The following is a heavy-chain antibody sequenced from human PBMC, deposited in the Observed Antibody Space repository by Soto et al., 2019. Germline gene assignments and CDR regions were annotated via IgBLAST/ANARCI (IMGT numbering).Heavy chain of an antibody. V-gene: IGHV3-30*04. CDR3: AREGQPAAGTTPHN. CDR1: GFNFSSYG. CDR2: ISYDGGKK. J-gene: IGHJ4*02. D-gene: IGHD6-13*01. Sequence: WGSLILSCAASGFNFSSYGMHWVRQAPGKGLEWVAVISYDGGKKYYADSVNGRFTISIDNSKNTLYVEMNSLSAEDTAVYYCAREGQPAAGTTPHNWGQGTLVTVPQ.